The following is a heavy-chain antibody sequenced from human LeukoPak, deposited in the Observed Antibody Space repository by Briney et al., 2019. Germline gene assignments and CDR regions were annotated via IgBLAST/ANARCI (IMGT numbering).Heavy chain of an antibody. D-gene: IGHD3-22*01. Sequence: SETLSLTCTVPGGSISSGGYYWSWIRQHPGKGLEWIGYIYYSGSTYYNPSLKSRVTISVYTSKNQFSLKLSSVPAADTAVYYCARSPVPHYYDISGLVSCGQGTLVTVS. J-gene: IGHJ4*02. V-gene: IGHV4-31*03. CDR2: IYYSGST. CDR3: ARSPVPHYYDISGLVS. CDR1: GGSISSGGYY.